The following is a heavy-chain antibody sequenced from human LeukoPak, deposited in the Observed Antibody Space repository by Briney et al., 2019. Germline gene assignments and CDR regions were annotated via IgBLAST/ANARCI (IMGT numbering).Heavy chain of an antibody. J-gene: IGHJ4*02. D-gene: IGHD3-10*01. Sequence: GGSLRLSCAASGFTFSSYAMSWVRPAPGKGLEWVSAISGSGGSTYYADSVKGRFTISRDNSKNTPYLQMNSLRAEDTAVYYCAKGADYGSVFDYWGQGTLVTVSS. CDR1: GFTFSSYA. CDR3: AKGADYGSVFDY. CDR2: ISGSGGST. V-gene: IGHV3-23*01.